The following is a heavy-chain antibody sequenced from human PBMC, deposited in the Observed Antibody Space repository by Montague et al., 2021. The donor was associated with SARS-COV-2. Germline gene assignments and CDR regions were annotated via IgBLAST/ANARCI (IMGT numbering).Heavy chain of an antibody. V-gene: IGHV4-61*02. J-gene: IGHJ4*02. CDR1: GASISTGTYY. D-gene: IGHD1-26*01. CDR3: ARFGSGTLEFDL. CDR2: IRTTGHT. Sequence: TLSLTCTVSGASISTGTYYWSWIRQPAGKGLEWIGRIRTTGHTDYNSSLESRVFISVDTSTNQFSLSLTSVTAADTAVYFCARFGSGTLEFDLWGQGTLVTVSS.